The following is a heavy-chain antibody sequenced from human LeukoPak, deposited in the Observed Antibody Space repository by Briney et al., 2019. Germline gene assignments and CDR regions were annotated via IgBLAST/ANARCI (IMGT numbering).Heavy chain of an antibody. CDR2: ISGSGGST. J-gene: IGHJ5*02. V-gene: IGHV3-23*01. CDR1: GFTFSDYY. D-gene: IGHD3-16*01. CDR3: AKEVRRGGYWFDP. Sequence: GGSLRLSCAASGFTFSDYYMSWVRQTPGKGLEWVSAISGSGGSTYYADSVKGRFTISRDNSKNTLYLQMNSLRAEDTAVYYCAKEVRRGGYWFDPWGQGTLVTVSS.